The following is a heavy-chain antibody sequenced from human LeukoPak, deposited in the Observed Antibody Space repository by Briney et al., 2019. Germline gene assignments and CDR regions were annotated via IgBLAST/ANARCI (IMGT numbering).Heavy chain of an antibody. CDR1: GGSFSGYY. CDR2: INHSGST. J-gene: IGHJ4*02. CDR3: ARGPGNDSSGYYYLGFDY. D-gene: IGHD3-22*01. Sequence: SETLSLTCAVYGGSFSGYYWSWIRQPPGKGLEWIGEINHSGSTNYNPSLKSRVTISVDTSKNQFSLKLSSVTAADTAVYCCARGPGNDSSGYYYLGFDYWGQGTLVTVSS. V-gene: IGHV4-34*01.